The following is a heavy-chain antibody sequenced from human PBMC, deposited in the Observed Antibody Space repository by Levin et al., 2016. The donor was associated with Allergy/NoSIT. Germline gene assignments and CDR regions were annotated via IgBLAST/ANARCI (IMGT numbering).Heavy chain of an antibody. CDR1: GFTFSSYA. CDR2: ISYDGSNK. D-gene: IGHD3-10*01. Sequence: GGSLRLSCAASGFTFSSYAMHWVRQAPGKGLEWVAVISYDGSNKYYADSVKGRFTVSRDRSSNTVHLQMNSLRAEDTAIYYCAIQRGYTYVLGSFGRDVWGQGTTVTVSS. J-gene: IGHJ6*02. CDR3: AIQRGYTYVLGSFGRDV. V-gene: IGHV3-30-3*01.